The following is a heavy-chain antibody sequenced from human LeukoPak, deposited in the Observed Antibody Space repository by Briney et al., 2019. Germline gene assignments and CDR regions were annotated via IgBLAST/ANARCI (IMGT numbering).Heavy chain of an antibody. CDR2: ISSNGGST. V-gene: IGHV3-64*01. J-gene: IGHJ4*02. Sequence: PGGSLRLSCAASGFTFSSYAMRWVRQAPGKGLEYVSAISSNGGSTYYANSVKGRFTISRDNSKNTLYLQMSSLRAEDMAVYYCARDQGSAGYYDFWSGPSHWGQGTLVTVSS. D-gene: IGHD3-3*01. CDR1: GFTFSSYA. CDR3: ARDQGSAGYYDFWSGPSH.